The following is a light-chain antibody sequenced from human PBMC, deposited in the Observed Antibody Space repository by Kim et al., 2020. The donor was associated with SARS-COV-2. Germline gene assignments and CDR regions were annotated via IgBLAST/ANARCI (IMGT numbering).Light chain of an antibody. CDR3: GTWGSSLSGYV. J-gene: IGLJ1*01. CDR2: DNK. Sequence: GQKVTISSSGSSSNIGDNYVSWYQQLPGTAPKLLIYDNKKRPSGIPGRFSGSKSGTSATLGITGLQTGDEADYYCGTWGSSLSGYVFGTGTKVTVL. CDR1: SSNIGDNY. V-gene: IGLV1-51*01.